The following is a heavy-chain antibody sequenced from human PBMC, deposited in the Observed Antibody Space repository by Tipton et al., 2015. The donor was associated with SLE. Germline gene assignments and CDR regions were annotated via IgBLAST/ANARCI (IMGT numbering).Heavy chain of an antibody. CDR3: ARHAGLDYYFDY. CDR2: IYYSGST. V-gene: IGHV4-59*08. Sequence: TLSLTCTVSGGSISSFHWSWIRQPPGKGLEWIGYIYYSGSTTYNPSLKSRVTISVDTSTNQFSLKLSSVTAADTAFYYCARHAGLDYYFDYWGQGTLVTVSS. D-gene: IGHD3/OR15-3a*01. CDR1: GGSISSFH. J-gene: IGHJ4*02.